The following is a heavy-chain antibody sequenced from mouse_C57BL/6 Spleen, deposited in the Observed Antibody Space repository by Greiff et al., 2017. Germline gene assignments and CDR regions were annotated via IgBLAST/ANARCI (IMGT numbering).Heavy chain of an antibody. CDR1: GYAFSSSW. Sequence: QVQLQQSGPELVKPGASVPISCKASGYAFSSSWMNWVKQRPGTGLEWIGRIYPGDGDTNYNGKFKGKATLTADNSSSTAYMQLSSRTSKDSAVYFCARSGNGYYNWYFDVWGTGTTVTVSS. D-gene: IGHD2-3*01. CDR2: IYPGDGDT. CDR3: ARSGNGYYNWYFDV. V-gene: IGHV1-82*01. J-gene: IGHJ1*03.